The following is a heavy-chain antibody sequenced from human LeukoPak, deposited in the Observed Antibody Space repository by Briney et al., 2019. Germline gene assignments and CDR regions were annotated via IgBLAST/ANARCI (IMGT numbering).Heavy chain of an antibody. V-gene: IGHV3-74*03. Sequence: GGSLSLSCAVSGFSMISYCWRWIRQAPGKGLAWVSRINTDGISTTYAHSVKGRFTISRDNAKNTVLSQMHSLRAEDMAVDYLAREMHRLVTRVFWGQRTLVTVSS. CDR1: GFSMISYC. CDR2: INTDGIST. CDR3: AREMHRLVTRVF. D-gene: IGHD2-21*01. J-gene: IGHJ4*01.